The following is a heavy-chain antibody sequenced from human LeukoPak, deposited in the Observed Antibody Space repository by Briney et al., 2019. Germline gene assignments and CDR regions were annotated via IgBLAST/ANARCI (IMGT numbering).Heavy chain of an antibody. CDR2: IKQDGSEK. D-gene: IGHD2-21*02. CDR1: GFTFSSYW. V-gene: IGHV3-7*01. J-gene: IGHJ4*02. CDR3: ARDLPYCGGDCYLGFDY. Sequence: GGSLRLSCAASGFTFSSYWMSWVRQAPGKGLEWVANIKQDGSEKYYVDSVKGRFTISRDNAKNSLYLQMNSLRAEDTAVYYCARDLPYCGGDCYLGFDYWGQGTLVTVSS.